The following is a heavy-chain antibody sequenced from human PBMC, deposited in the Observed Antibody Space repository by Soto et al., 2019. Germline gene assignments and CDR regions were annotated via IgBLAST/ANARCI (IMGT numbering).Heavy chain of an antibody. V-gene: IGHV1-69*12. D-gene: IGHD6-13*01. Sequence: QVHLVQSWAEGKKPGSSVKVSCKAPGGTFSNHAINLVRQAPGQGLACMGRIIPIFTTTNYAQKFQGRVTMNADESTFTANLELISLRHEDTSVYYCAREVAEDGTFREVVFEIWGQVKLVTVSS. CDR2: IIPIFTTT. J-gene: IGHJ3*02. CDR1: GGTFSNHA. CDR3: AREVAEDGTFREVVFEI.